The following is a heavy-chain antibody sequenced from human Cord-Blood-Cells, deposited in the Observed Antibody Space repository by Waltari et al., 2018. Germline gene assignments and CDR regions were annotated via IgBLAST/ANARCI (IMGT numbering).Heavy chain of an antibody. CDR1: GFTFSSYA. J-gene: IGHJ4*02. CDR3: ARTGAWELQYYFDY. CDR2: ITYDGSNK. D-gene: IGHD1-26*01. V-gene: IGHV3-30*04. Sequence: QVQLVESGGGVVQPGRSLRLSCAASGFTFSSYAMHWVRQAPGKGLEWVEVITYDGSNKYYADSVKGRFTISRDNSKNTLYLQMNSLRAEDTAVYYCARTGAWELQYYFDYWGQGTLVTVSS.